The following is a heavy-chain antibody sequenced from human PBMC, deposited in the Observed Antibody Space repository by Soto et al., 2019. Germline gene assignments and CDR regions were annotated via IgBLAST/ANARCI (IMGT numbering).Heavy chain of an antibody. J-gene: IGHJ4*02. CDR2: XXRXXSDK. V-gene: IGHV3-21*01. CDR3: ARVAY. CDR1: GFTFRRVS. Sequence: GGPLRLSCEASGFTFRRVSMNWVRQVPGRGLXWXAXXXRXXSDKWSADSVKSRFIISRDNAQNSLFLHMNTLRPEDTAMYYCARVAYWGPRTQVTGSS.